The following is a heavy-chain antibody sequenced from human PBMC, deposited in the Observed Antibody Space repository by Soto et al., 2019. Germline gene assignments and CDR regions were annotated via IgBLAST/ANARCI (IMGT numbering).Heavy chain of an antibody. CDR3: ANLGELFQRAFDY. Sequence: GGSLRLSCAASGFTFSSYSMNWVRQAPGKGLEWVSYISSSSSSTIYYADSVKGRFTISRDNAKNSLYLQMNSLRAEDTAVYYCANLGELFQRAFDYWGQGTLVTVSS. CDR2: ISSSSSSTI. D-gene: IGHD3-10*01. J-gene: IGHJ4*02. V-gene: IGHV3-48*01. CDR1: GFTFSSYS.